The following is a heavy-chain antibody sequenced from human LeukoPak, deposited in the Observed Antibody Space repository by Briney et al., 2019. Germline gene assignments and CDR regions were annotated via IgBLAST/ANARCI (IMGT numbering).Heavy chain of an antibody. CDR2: ISGDGGST. V-gene: IGHV3-43*02. CDR3: AKDIGSSWYVAFDI. CDR1: GFTFDDYA. J-gene: IGHJ3*02. Sequence: PGGSLRLSCAASGFTFDDYAMHWVRQAPGKGLECVSLISGDGGSTYYADSVKGRFTISRDNSKNSLYLQMNSLRTEDTALYYCAKDIGSSWYVAFDIWGQGTMVTVSS. D-gene: IGHD6-13*01.